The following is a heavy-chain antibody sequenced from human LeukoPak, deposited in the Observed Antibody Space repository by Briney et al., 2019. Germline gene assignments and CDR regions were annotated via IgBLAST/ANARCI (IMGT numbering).Heavy chain of an antibody. CDR1: GGSISSYY. CDR3: ARLSYPNSSGYPDY. V-gene: IGHV4-59*08. D-gene: IGHD3-22*01. CDR2: IYYSGST. Sequence: SETLSLTCTVSGGSISSYYWSWIRQPPGKGLEWIGYIYYSGSTNYNPSLKRRVTISVDTSKNQFSLKLSPVTAADTAVYYCARLSYPNSSGYPDYWGQGTLVTVSS. J-gene: IGHJ4*02.